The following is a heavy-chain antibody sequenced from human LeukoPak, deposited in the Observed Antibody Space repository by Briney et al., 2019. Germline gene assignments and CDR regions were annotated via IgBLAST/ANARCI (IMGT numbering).Heavy chain of an antibody. Sequence: GGSLRLSRAASGFTFSSYGMHWVRQAPGKGLEWVAFIRYDGSNKYYADSVKGRFTISRDNSKNTLYLQMNSLRGDDTAVYYCAKDARRINMIGVVTKRAGYFDYWGQGTLVTVSS. CDR3: AKDARRINMIGVVTKRAGYFDY. CDR1: GFTFSSYG. CDR2: IRYDGSNK. V-gene: IGHV3-30*02. J-gene: IGHJ4*02. D-gene: IGHD3-22*01.